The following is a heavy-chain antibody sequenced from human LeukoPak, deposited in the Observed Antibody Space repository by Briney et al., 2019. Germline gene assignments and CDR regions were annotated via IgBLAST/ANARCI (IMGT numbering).Heavy chain of an antibody. V-gene: IGHV3-9*01. CDR1: GFTFDDYA. CDR3: AKAGYDGSFDY. Sequence: GGSLRLSCAASGFTFDDYAMHWVRQAPGKGLEWVSGISWNSGSIGYADSVKGRFTISRDNAKNSLYLQMNSLRAEDTALYYCAKAGYDGSFDYWGQGTLVTVSS. CDR2: ISWNSGSI. J-gene: IGHJ4*02. D-gene: IGHD5-12*01.